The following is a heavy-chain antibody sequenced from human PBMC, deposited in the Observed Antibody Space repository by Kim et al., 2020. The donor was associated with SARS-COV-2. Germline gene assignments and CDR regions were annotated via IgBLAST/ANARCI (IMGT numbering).Heavy chain of an antibody. CDR3: ARDRDGADFDY. CDR1: GYTFTSYA. V-gene: IGHV7-4-1*02. J-gene: IGHJ4*02. Sequence: ASVKVSCKASGYTFTSYAMTWVRQDPGQGLEWMGWINTNTGDPTYAQSFTGRFVFSLDTSVSTAYLQISSLKAEDTAVYYCARDRDGADFDYWGQGTLDTVSS. CDR2: INTNTGDP. D-gene: IGHD4-17*01.